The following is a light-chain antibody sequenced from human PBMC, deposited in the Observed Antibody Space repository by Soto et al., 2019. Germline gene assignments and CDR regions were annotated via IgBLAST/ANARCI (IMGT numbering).Light chain of an antibody. CDR2: DAS. Sequence: DIQMTQSPSSLSASVGDSVTITCQATHDITYSLSWSQHKPGKAPKLLTHDASTLETGVTTKFSGSGSGSECTFISDRVQPEDMGAYYCQQYDDLPITFGQGTRLDSK. V-gene: IGKV1-33*01. CDR1: HDITYS. CDR3: QQYDDLPIT. J-gene: IGKJ5*01.